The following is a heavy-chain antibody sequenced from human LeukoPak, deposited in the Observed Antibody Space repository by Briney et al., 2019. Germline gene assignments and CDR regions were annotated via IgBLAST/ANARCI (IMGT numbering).Heavy chain of an antibody. Sequence: GGSLRLSCAASGFTFSSYAMHWVRQAPGKGLEYVSAISSNGGSTYYANSVKGRFTISRDNSKNTLYLQMGSLRAEDMAVYYCARDGGYCSGGSCYGSGAFDIWGQGTMVTVSS. CDR2: ISSNGGST. V-gene: IGHV3-64*01. J-gene: IGHJ3*02. CDR1: GFTFSSYA. D-gene: IGHD2-15*01. CDR3: ARDGGYCSGGSCYGSGAFDI.